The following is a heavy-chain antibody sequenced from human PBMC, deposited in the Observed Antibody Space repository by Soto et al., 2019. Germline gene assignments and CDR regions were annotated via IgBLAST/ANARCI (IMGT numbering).Heavy chain of an antibody. J-gene: IGHJ6*02. D-gene: IGHD1-26*01. V-gene: IGHV1-69*13. CDR1: GGTFSSYA. CDR3: ARPFGSYYDYYYYGMDV. Sequence: GASVKVSCKASGGTFSSYAISWVRQAPGQGLEWMGGIIPIFGTANYAQKFQGRVTITADESTSTAYMELSSLRSEDTAVYYCARPFGSYYDYYYYGMDVWGQGTMVTVSS. CDR2: IIPIFGTA.